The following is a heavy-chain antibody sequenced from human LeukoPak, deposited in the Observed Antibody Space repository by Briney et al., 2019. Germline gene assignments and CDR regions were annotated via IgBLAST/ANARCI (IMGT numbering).Heavy chain of an antibody. CDR1: GGSFSGYY. V-gene: IGHV4-34*01. D-gene: IGHD3-10*02. J-gene: IGHJ5*02. Sequence: RASETLSLTCAVYGGSFSGYYWSWIRQPPGKGLEWIGEVNHSGSTNYNPSLKSRVTISVDTSKNQFSLKLSSVTAADTAVYYCARRARISLFTCWFDPWGQGTLVTVSS. CDR2: VNHSGST. CDR3: ARRARISLFTCWFDP.